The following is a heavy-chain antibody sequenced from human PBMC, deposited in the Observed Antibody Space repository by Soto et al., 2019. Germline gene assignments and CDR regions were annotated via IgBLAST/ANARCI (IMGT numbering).Heavy chain of an antibody. V-gene: IGHV3-30*18. CDR2: ASYDGSDK. J-gene: IGHJ6*02. CDR3: VKERYAQLWLEDYGMDV. Sequence: QVQLVESGGGVVQPGRSLRLACAASGFDFRSYGIHWVRQAPGRGLEWVAAASYDGSDKYYADSVKGRFTISRDNSKNTLYLQMSSLGPEDTAVYYCVKERYAQLWLEDYGMDVWGQGTTVTV. D-gene: IGHD5-18*01. CDR1: GFDFRSYG.